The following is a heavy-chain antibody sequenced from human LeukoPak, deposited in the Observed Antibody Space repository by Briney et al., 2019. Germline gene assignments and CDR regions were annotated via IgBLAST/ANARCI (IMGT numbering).Heavy chain of an antibody. Sequence: GGSLRLSCAASGFTVSSHYMTWVRQAPGKGLEWVSVIYSGGDTYYADSVKGRFANSRDNSKNTLYLQMNSLRAEDTAVYYCAKLPRYWGQGTLVTVSS. CDR1: GFTVSSHY. D-gene: IGHD1-1*01. J-gene: IGHJ4*02. CDR3: AKLPRY. CDR2: IYSGGDT. V-gene: IGHV3-66*02.